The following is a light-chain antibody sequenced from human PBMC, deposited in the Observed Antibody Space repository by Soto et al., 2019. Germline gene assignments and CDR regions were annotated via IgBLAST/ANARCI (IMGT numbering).Light chain of an antibody. V-gene: IGKV1-33*01. CDR2: DAS. Sequence: DIQMTQSPSSLSAFVGDRVTITCQASRDISVYLNWYQHKPGKPPKLLVYDASNLQTGGPSRFSGSGSGTHFTFTISSLQPEDVATYYCQQYDNLPPYTFGQGTKLEIK. CDR3: QQYDNLPPYT. CDR1: RDISVY. J-gene: IGKJ2*01.